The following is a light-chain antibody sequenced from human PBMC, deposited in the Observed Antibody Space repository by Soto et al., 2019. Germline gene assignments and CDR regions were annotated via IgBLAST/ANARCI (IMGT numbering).Light chain of an antibody. CDR1: QDISNY. CDR2: DAS. J-gene: IGKJ4*01. V-gene: IGKV1-33*01. CDR3: QQYDNLPPRLT. Sequence: DIPMTQSPSSLSASVGDRVTITCQASQDISNYLNWYQQKPGKAPKLLIYDASNLETGVPSRFSGSGSGTDFTFTISSLQPEDIATYYCQQYDNLPPRLTFGGGTKVEIK.